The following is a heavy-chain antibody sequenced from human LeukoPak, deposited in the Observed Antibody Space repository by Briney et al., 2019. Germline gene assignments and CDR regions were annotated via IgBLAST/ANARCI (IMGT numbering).Heavy chain of an antibody. CDR2: IDPNNGGT. D-gene: IGHD3-9*01. CDR1: GYSFTGYY. V-gene: IGHV1-2*02. CDR3: AKIVGDILTGYYREFDP. Sequence: ASVKVSCKASGYSFTGYYLHWVRQAPGQGLEWMGWIDPNNGGTNYAQKFQGRVTMTRDTFISTAYMELSRLRSDDTAIYYCAKIVGDILTGYYREFDPWGQGTLVTVSS. J-gene: IGHJ5*02.